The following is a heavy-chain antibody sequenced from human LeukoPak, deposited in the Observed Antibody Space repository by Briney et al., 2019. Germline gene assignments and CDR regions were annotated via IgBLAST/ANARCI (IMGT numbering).Heavy chain of an antibody. CDR3: AIVDTAMQYYFDY. CDR1: YYIFSNYG. J-gene: IGHJ4*02. Sequence: SVKVSCKGNYYIFSNYGLSWVRQAPGQGLEWMGGIIPIFGTANYAQKFQGRVTITADESTSTAYMELSSLRSEDTAVYYCAIVDTAMQYYFDYWGQGTLVTVSS. CDR2: IIPIFGTA. V-gene: IGHV1-69*13. D-gene: IGHD5-18*01.